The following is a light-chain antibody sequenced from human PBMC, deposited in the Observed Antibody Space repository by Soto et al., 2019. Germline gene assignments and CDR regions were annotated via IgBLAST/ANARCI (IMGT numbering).Light chain of an antibody. Sequence: IVFTQSPGTLSLSPGERATLSCRASQSVSTSHLAWYQQRPGQPPRLLIYGAFSRATGIPDRFSGSGSGTDFTLTISXLEPEDFAVYYCQQYGGSSTFGQGTKVDTK. CDR1: QSVSTSH. CDR3: QQYGGSST. V-gene: IGKV3-20*01. J-gene: IGKJ1*01. CDR2: GAF.